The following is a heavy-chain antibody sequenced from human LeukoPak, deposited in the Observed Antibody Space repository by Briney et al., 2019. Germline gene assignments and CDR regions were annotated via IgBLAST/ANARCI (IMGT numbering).Heavy chain of an antibody. Sequence: PSETLSLTCAVSGYSISSGSYWAWIRQPPGKGLEWIANIYHSGSTYYTPSLKSRVTISVDTSKNQFSLKLSSVTAADTAVYYCARGRRIWFDPWGQGTLVTVSS. CDR1: GYSISSGSY. J-gene: IGHJ5*02. CDR2: IYHSGST. CDR3: ARGRRIWFDP. V-gene: IGHV4-38-2*01.